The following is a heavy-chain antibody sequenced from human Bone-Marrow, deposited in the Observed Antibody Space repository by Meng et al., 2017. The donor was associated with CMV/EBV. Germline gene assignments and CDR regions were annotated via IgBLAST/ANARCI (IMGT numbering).Heavy chain of an antibody. CDR3: ARLGGGNYYYYAMDV. Sequence: GESLKISCAASGFTFSSYSMNWVRQAPGKGLEWVSSISSSSSYIYYADSVKGRFTISRDNAKNSLYLQMNSLRAEDTAVYYCARLGGGNYYYYAMDVWGKGTTVTVSS. D-gene: IGHD3-16*01. V-gene: IGHV3-21*01. CDR2: ISSSSSYI. CDR1: GFTFSSYS. J-gene: IGHJ6*04.